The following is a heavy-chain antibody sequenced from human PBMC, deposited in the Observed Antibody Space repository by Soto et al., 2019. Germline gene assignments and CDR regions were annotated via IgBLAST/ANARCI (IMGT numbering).Heavy chain of an antibody. J-gene: IGHJ4*02. CDR2: IGTIGDT. CDR3: VTGQEVRARFFDS. CDR1: GFTFRNFD. D-gene: IGHD3-10*01. V-gene: IGHV3-13*01. Sequence: LRLSCAASGFTFRNFDFHWVRQPTGKGLEWVATIGTIGDTYYPVSVKGRFPGSRENAKSCVFLQMNSLRVADTAVSFCVTGQEVRARFFDSWGQGTPVTVSS.